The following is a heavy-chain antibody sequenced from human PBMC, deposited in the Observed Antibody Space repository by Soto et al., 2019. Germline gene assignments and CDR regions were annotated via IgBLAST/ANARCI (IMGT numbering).Heavy chain of an antibody. J-gene: IGHJ5*02. D-gene: IGHD6-13*01. CDR3: ARAKAPLYSSSWYWFDP. V-gene: IGHV4-59*12. CDR2: IYYSGST. CDR1: GGSISSYY. Sequence: QVQLQESGPGLVKPSETLSLTCTVSGGSISSYYWSWIRQPPGKGLEWIGYIYYSGSTNYNPSLTRRVTISVDTPKKQFSLKLSSVTAADPAVYYCARAKAPLYSSSWYWFDPWGQGTLVTVSS.